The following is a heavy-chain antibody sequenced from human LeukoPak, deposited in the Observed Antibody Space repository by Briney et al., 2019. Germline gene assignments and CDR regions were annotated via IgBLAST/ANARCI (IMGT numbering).Heavy chain of an antibody. CDR2: INHSGST. CDR3: AGGWKVGARSFDY. J-gene: IGHJ4*02. D-gene: IGHD1-1*01. Sequence: SETLSLTCAVYGGSFSGYYWSWIRQPPGMGLEWIGEINHSGSTNYNPSLKSRVTISVDTSKNQFSLKLSSVTAADTAVYYCAGGWKVGARSFDYWGQGTLVTVSS. CDR1: GGSFSGYY. V-gene: IGHV4-34*01.